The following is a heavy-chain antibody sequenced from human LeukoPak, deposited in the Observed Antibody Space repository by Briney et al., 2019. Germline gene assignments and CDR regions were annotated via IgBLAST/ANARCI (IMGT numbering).Heavy chain of an antibody. V-gene: IGHV3-30*02. CDR3: ARDGEQLDYFDY. CDR1: GFTFSSYG. D-gene: IGHD6-6*01. Sequence: RGSLRLSCAASGFTFSSYGMHWVRQAPGKGLGWVAFIRYDGSNKYYADCVKGRFTISRDNSKNTLYLQMNSLRAEDTAVYYCARDGEQLDYFDYWGQGTLVTVSS. J-gene: IGHJ4*02. CDR2: IRYDGSNK.